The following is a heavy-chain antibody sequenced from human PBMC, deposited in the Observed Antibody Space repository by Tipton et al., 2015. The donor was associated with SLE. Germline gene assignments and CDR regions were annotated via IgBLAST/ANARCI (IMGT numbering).Heavy chain of an antibody. V-gene: IGHV4-39*07. CDR3: ARSSDLTIFGVVIKGDYFDY. CDR1: GVSVSSSDY. Sequence: TLSLTCTVSGVSVSSSDYWGWIRQPPGKGLEWVAIIYNRGSYYYTPSLRGRVTISSDTSNNQLSLELRSVTAADTAMYFCARSSDLTIFGVVIKGDYFDYWGQGTRVTVSS. CDR2: IYNRGSY. D-gene: IGHD3-3*01. J-gene: IGHJ4*02.